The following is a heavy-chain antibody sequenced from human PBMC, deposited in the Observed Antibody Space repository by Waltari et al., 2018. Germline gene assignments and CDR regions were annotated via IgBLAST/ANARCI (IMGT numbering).Heavy chain of an antibody. V-gene: IGHV1-18*01. J-gene: IGHJ3*02. CDR2: SIGYKGNK. Sequence: QVQVLQSGAEVKKPGASVKVSCKASGYTFSNYGITWVRQAPGQGLGWMGWSIGYKGNKKYAQKVQDRVTMTTDTSTGTAYLDLRSLRSDDTAVYYCARARYYYDPGAFEIWGQGTTVVVSS. D-gene: IGHD3-22*01. CDR3: ARARYYYDPGAFEI. CDR1: GYTFSNYG.